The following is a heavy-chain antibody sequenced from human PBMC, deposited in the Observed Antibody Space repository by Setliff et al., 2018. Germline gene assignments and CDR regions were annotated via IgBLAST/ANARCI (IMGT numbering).Heavy chain of an antibody. Sequence: ASVKVSCKASGYTFTNYGVTWVRQAPGQGLEWMGWMNPNSGNTGYAQKFQGRVTMTTDTSTSTAYMELRSLRSDDTAVYYCARDLSSRVAVAGTVDYWGQGTLVTVSS. CDR1: GYTFTNYG. D-gene: IGHD6-19*01. CDR3: ARDLSSRVAVAGTVDY. V-gene: IGHV1-18*01. J-gene: IGHJ4*02. CDR2: MNPNSGNT.